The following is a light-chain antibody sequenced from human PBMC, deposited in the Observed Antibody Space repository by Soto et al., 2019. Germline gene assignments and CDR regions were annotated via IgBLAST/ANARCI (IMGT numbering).Light chain of an antibody. CDR3: CSYAGSFYV. J-gene: IGLJ1*01. CDR2: EVS. V-gene: IGLV2-23*02. CDR1: SSDVGSYNL. Sequence: QSALTQPASVSGSPGQSITISCTATSSDVGSYNLVSWYQQHPGKAPKLMIYEVSKRPSGVSNRFSGSKSGNTASLTISGLQAEDEADYYCCSYAGSFYVFGTGTKLTVL.